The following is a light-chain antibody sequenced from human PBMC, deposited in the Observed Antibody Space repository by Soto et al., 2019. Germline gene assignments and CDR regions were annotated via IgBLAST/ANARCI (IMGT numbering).Light chain of an antibody. V-gene: IGLV1-40*01. CDR2: ANN. CDR1: NFNIGAGYD. CDR3: QSYDSNLIASFYV. Sequence: QSVLTQPPSVSGAPGQRVTISCTGSNFNIGAGYDVHWYQHLPGTAPRLLIYANNNRPSGVPDRFSGAKSGTSASLAITGLRAEDEANYYCQSYDSNLIASFYVSGTGTKVTVL. J-gene: IGLJ1*01.